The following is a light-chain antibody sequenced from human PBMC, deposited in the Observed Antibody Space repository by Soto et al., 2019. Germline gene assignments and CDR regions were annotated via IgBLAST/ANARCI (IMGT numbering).Light chain of an antibody. CDR1: SSDIGGYNY. Sequence: QSALTHAASLSGSPGQSITISCTGTSSDIGGYNYVSWYQQHPGKAPKVIIYEVSNRPSGVSNRFSGSKSGNTASLTISGLQAEDEADYYCSSYRSIASLVFGTGTKVTVL. CDR2: EVS. J-gene: IGLJ1*01. CDR3: SSYRSIASLV. V-gene: IGLV2-14*01.